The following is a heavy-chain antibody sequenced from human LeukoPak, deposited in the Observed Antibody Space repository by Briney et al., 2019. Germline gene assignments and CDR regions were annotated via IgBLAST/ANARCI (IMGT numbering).Heavy chain of an antibody. Sequence: GASVKVSCKASGYTFTGYYMHWVRQAPGQGLEWMGWINPNSGGTNYAQKFQGRVTMTRDTSISTAYMELSRLRSDDTAVYYCARARDYYDSSDYNWFGPWGQGTLVTVSS. CDR2: INPNSGGT. CDR3: ARARDYYDSSDYNWFGP. CDR1: GYTFTGYY. D-gene: IGHD3-22*01. J-gene: IGHJ5*02. V-gene: IGHV1-2*02.